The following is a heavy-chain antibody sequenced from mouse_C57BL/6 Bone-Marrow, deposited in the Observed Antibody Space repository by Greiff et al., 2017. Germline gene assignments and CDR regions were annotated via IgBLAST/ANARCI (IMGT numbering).Heavy chain of an antibody. Sequence: QVQLQQSGPELVKPGASVKISCKASGYAFSSSWMTWVKQRPGKGLEWIGRIYPGDGDTNYNGKFKGKATLTADKSSSTAYMQLSSLTSEDSAVYFCARGRTGFDYWGQGTTLTVSS. CDR2: IYPGDGDT. CDR3: ARGRTGFDY. CDR1: GYAFSSSW. J-gene: IGHJ2*01. D-gene: IGHD4-1*01. V-gene: IGHV1-82*01.